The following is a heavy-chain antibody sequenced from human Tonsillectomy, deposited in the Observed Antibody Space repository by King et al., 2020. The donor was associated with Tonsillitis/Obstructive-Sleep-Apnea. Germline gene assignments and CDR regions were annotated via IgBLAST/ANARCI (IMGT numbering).Heavy chain of an antibody. CDR3: AHRVGAKYFQN. D-gene: IGHD3-3*01. V-gene: IGHV2-5*02. Sequence: TLKESGPTLVKPTQTLTLTCTFSGFSLSTSGVGVGWIRQPPGTALEWLALIFWDDDKRYSPSLTSRLTITKDTSKNQVVLTMTNMDPVDTATYYCAHRVGAKYFQNWGQGTLITVSS. J-gene: IGHJ1*01. CDR1: GFSLSTSGVG. CDR2: IFWDDDK.